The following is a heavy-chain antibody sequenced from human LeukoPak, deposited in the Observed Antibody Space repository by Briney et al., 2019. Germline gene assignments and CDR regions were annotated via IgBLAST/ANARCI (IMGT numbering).Heavy chain of an antibody. Sequence: GGSLRLSCAASGFTFSNAWMSWVRQAPGKGLEWVANIKQDGSEKYYVDSVKGRFTISRDNAKNSVYLQMNSLRAEDTAMYYCARVRIEYDYVWGSYRRNPSFDYWGQGTLVTVSS. V-gene: IGHV3-7*01. CDR2: IKQDGSEK. D-gene: IGHD3-16*02. CDR3: ARVRIEYDYVWGSYRRNPSFDY. J-gene: IGHJ4*02. CDR1: GFTFSNAW.